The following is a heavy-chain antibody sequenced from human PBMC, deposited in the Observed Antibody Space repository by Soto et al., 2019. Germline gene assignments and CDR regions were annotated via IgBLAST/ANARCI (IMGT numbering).Heavy chain of an antibody. V-gene: IGHV4-34*01. CDR2: INHSGST. CDR3: ARGYNPFDF. Sequence: TSETLSLTCAVYGGSFSGYYSSWIRQPPGKGLEWIGEINHSGSTNYNPSLKSRVTISVDTSKNQFSLNLSSVTAADTAVYYCARGYNPFDFWGQGTLVTVSS. J-gene: IGHJ4*02. CDR1: GGSFSGYY. D-gene: IGHD1-1*01.